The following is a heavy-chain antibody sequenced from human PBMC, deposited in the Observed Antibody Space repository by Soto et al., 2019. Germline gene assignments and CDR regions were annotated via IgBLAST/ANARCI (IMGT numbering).Heavy chain of an antibody. D-gene: IGHD3-9*01. Sequence: QVQLQESGPGLVKPSQTQTLTCTVSGGSICSGSFYWSWIRQHPGKGLEWIGHISDSGSSYYNPSLESRVTISVDTSKNQFSLKLSALTAADTAVYFCARTTFYDIFTADYSLFDYWGQGTLVTVPS. J-gene: IGHJ4*02. CDR2: ISDSGSS. CDR3: ARTTFYDIFTADYSLFDY. V-gene: IGHV4-31*03. CDR1: GGSICSGSFY.